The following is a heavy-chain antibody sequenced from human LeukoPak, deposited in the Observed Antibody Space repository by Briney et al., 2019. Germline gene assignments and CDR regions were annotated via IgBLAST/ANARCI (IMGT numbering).Heavy chain of an antibody. V-gene: IGHV3-74*01. CDR2: INSDGSST. J-gene: IGHJ4*02. CDR3: ARGGKLLRYFDY. Sequence: PGGSLRLSCAASGFTFSSYWMHWVRQAPGKGLVWVSRINSDGSSTSYADSVKGRFTISRDNAKNTLYLQMNSLRAEDTAVYYCARGGKLLRYFDYWGQGTLVTVSS. CDR1: GFTFSSYW. D-gene: IGHD3-10*01.